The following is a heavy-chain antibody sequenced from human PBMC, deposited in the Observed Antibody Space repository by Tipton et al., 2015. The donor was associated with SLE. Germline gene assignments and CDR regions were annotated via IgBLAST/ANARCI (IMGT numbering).Heavy chain of an antibody. V-gene: IGHV4-4*02. CDR2: IYHSGST. CDR3: ARGLGLLRQPLSY. Sequence: SLRLSCAVSGASISSSNWWIWVRQSPGKGLEWIGSIYHSGSTYYNPSLKSRVTISVDTSKNQFSLKLSSVTAADTAVYYCARGLGLLRQPLSYWGQGTLVTVSS. D-gene: IGHD3-16*01. J-gene: IGHJ4*02. CDR1: GASISSSNW.